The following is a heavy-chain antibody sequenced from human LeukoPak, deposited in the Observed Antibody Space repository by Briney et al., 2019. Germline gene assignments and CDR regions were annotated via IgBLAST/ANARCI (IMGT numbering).Heavy chain of an antibody. V-gene: IGHV1-69*13. Sequence: SVKVSCKASGGTFSSYAISWVRQAPGQGLEWMGGIIPIFGTANYAQKFQGRVTITADESTSTAYMELSSLRSEDTAVYYCARWVGATPGRPKHYFDYWGQGTLVTVSS. J-gene: IGHJ4*02. D-gene: IGHD1-26*01. CDR2: IIPIFGTA. CDR1: GGTFSSYA. CDR3: ARWVGATPGRPKHYFDY.